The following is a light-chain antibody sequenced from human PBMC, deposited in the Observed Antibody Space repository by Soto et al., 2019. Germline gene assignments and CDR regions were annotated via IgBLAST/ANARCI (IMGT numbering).Light chain of an antibody. CDR3: LQYDGYSGT. V-gene: IGKV1-5*03. CDR2: KAS. Sequence: DIQMTQSPSTLSASVGDRVTITCRASQSIRSWLAWYQQKPGKAPILLIYKASSLESGVPSRFSGSGSGTEFTLTISSLQPDDFATYYCLQYDGYSGTFGQGTKVEIK. J-gene: IGKJ1*01. CDR1: QSIRSW.